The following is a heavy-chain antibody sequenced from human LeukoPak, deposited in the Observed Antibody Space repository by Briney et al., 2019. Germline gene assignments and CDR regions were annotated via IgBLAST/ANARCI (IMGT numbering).Heavy chain of an antibody. D-gene: IGHD3-16*02. CDR2: INHSGST. J-gene: IGHJ3*02. CDR3: ARAPTPTYYDYVWGSYPIDAFDI. V-gene: IGHV4-34*09. CDR1: GGSFSGYY. Sequence: PPETLSLTCAVYGGSFSGYYWSWIRQPPGKGLEWIGEINHSGSTNYNPSLKSRVTISVDTSKNQFSLKLSSVTAADTAVYYCARAPTPTYYDYVWGSYPIDAFDIWGQGTMVTVSS.